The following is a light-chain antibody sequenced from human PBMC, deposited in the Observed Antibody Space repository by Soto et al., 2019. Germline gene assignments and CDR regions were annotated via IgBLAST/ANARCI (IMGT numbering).Light chain of an antibody. J-gene: IGKJ1*01. V-gene: IGKV3-11*01. CDR2: YTS. CDR3: HQRQSWPRT. Sequence: IVLTQSPATLSSSPGETATLSCRASQYVGTRLAWYQHKPGQAPRLLIYYTSNRATGIPARFSGSGSGTDFTLTISSLAPEDFAIYYCHQRQSWPRTFGQGTKVDIK. CDR1: QYVGTR.